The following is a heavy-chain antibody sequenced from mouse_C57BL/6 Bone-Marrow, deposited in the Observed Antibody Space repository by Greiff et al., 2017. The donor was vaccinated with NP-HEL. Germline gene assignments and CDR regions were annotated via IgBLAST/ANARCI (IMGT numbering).Heavy chain of an antibody. CDR3: ARAGSSYPSWFAY. D-gene: IGHD1-1*01. Sequence: VQLQQSVAELVRPGASVKLSCTASGFNIKNTYMHWVKQRPEQGLEWSGRVDPANGNTKYDPKFQGKATITADTSSNTAYLQLSSLTSEDTAIYYCARAGSSYPSWFAYWGQGTLVTVSS. V-gene: IGHV14-3*01. CDR1: GFNIKNTY. CDR2: VDPANGNT. J-gene: IGHJ3*01.